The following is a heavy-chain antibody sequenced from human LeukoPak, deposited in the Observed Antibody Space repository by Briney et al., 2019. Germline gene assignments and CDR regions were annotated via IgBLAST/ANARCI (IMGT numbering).Heavy chain of an antibody. CDR1: GFTSSSYG. CDR2: IQYDGSNK. Sequence: PGGSLRLSCTASGFTSSSYGMQWVSQAPGKGVEWVAFIQYDGSNKYYGDSVKGRFNIYRENYKNTVYMKMKRVRAEETAMYYCAKITIFGLGIDYWGQGTLVTVSS. CDR3: AKITIFGLGIDY. J-gene: IGHJ4*02. V-gene: IGHV3-30*02. D-gene: IGHD3-3*01.